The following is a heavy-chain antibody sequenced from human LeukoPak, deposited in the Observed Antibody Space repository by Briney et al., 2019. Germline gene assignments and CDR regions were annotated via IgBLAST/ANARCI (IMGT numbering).Heavy chain of an antibody. V-gene: IGHV3-73*01. Sequence: GGSLKLSCAASGFTFSASPMHWVRQASGKGLEWVGRITGTHATAYSATVKGRFTISRDDSKYTTYLQMNSLETEYTAVYYCTREGCGATSCYTNDYWGQGTLVTVSS. D-gene: IGHD2-2*02. CDR1: GFTFSASP. J-gene: IGHJ4*02. CDR2: ITGTHAT. CDR3: TREGCGATSCYTNDY.